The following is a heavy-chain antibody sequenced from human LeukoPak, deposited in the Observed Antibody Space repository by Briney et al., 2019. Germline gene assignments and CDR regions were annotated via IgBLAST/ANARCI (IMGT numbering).Heavy chain of an antibody. D-gene: IGHD3-22*01. CDR1: GYTFTGYY. J-gene: IGHJ5*02. V-gene: IGHV1-2*02. CDR3: AREGPSGTMRVVVIEDWFDP. CDR2: INPNSGGT. Sequence: ASVKVSCKASGYTFTGYYMHWVRQAPGQGLEWMGWINPNSGGTNYAQKFQGRVTMTRDTSISTAYMELSRLRSDDTAVYYCAREGPSGTMRVVVIEDWFDPWGQGTLVTVSS.